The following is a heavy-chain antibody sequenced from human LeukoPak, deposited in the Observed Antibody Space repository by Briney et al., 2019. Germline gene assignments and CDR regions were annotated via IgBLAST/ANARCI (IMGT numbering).Heavy chain of an antibody. Sequence: GGSLRLSCVGSGFTFRSHAMSWVRQAPEKGLEFVSGIYENGGTTYYADSVKGRFTISRDNSKNTLYLQMNSLRAEDTAVYYCAKALTIFGVATNFDYWGQGTLVTVSP. CDR2: IYENGGTT. D-gene: IGHD3-3*01. CDR1: GFTFRSHA. V-gene: IGHV3-23*01. CDR3: AKALTIFGVATNFDY. J-gene: IGHJ4*02.